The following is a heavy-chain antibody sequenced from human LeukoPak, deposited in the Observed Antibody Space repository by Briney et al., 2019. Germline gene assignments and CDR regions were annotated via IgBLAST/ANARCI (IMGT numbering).Heavy chain of an antibody. V-gene: IGHV3-53*01. CDR3: ARDPRWDTIFGVVNQANWDY. J-gene: IGHJ4*02. Sequence: GGSLRLSCAASGFTVRSNYMSWVRQAPGKGLEWISVIYSGGSTLYADSVKGRFTISRDNSKNTLYLQMNSLRAEDTAVYYCARDPRWDTIFGVVNQANWDYWGQGTLVTVSS. D-gene: IGHD3-3*01. CDR2: IYSGGST. CDR1: GFTVRSNY.